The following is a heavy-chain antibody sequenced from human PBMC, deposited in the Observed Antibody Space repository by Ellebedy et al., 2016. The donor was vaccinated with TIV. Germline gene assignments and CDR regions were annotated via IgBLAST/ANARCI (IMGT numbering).Heavy chain of an antibody. J-gene: IGHJ4*02. V-gene: IGHV3-23*01. CDR1: GFTFSRYA. D-gene: IGHD3-22*01. Sequence: PGGSLRLSCAASGFTFSRYAMSWVRQAPGKGLEWVSTISNTGSRTYYADSVEGRFIISRDNSKKTLYLQMNSLRAEDTAVYYCAKGRGGGSDSSAPRYYFDYWGLGTLVTVSS. CDR3: AKGRGGGSDSSAPRYYFDY. CDR2: ISNTGSRT.